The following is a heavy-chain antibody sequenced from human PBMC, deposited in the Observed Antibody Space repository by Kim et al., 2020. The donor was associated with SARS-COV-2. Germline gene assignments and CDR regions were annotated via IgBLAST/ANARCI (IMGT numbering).Heavy chain of an antibody. Sequence: ADSVKRRFTISRDNANNSLYQKMNSLRAEDTAVYYCARVGSTVAAGSIDYWGQGTLVTVSS. V-gene: IGHV3-11*01. CDR3: ARVGSTVAAGSIDY. D-gene: IGHD6-13*01. J-gene: IGHJ4*02.